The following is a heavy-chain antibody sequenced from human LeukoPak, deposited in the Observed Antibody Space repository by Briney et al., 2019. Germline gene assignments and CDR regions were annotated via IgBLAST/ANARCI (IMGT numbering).Heavy chain of an antibody. J-gene: IGHJ4*02. CDR1: GFTFGRYW. V-gene: IGHV3-7*04. CDR2: IKQDGSEK. Sequence: PGGSLRLSCEASGFTFGRYWMTWVRQAAGKGLEWVANIKQDGSEKYYVDSVKGRFTISRDNAKNSLYLQMNSLRDEDTAVYYCASDYYDRSQYWGQGTLVTVSS. CDR3: ASDYYDRSQY. D-gene: IGHD3-22*01.